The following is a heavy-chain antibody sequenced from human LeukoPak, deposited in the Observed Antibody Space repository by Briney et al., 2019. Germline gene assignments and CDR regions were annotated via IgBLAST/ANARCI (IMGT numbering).Heavy chain of an antibody. D-gene: IGHD3-10*01. V-gene: IGHV4-59*01. CDR3: ARVGILWFGELSCWFDP. CDR1: GGSFSGYY. CDR2: IYYSGST. Sequence: SETLSLTCTVYGGSFSGYYWSWIRQPPGKGLEWIGYIYYSGSTNYNPSPKSRVTISVDTSKNQFSLKLSSVTAADTAVYYCARVGILWFGELSCWFDPWGQGTLVTVSS. J-gene: IGHJ5*02.